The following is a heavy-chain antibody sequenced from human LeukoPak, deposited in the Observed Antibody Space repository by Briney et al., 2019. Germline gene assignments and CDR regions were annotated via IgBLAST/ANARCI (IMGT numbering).Heavy chain of an antibody. CDR2: IDPHDSYT. Sequence: GESLKISCKGSGYSFTSYYITWVRQMPGKGLEWMGRIDPHDSYTNYSPSFQGHVTISADKSISTAYLQWSSLTALDTAIYYCARSNYGSGSYKDYWGQGTLVTVSS. CDR1: GYSFTSYY. J-gene: IGHJ4*02. CDR3: ARSNYGSGSYKDY. D-gene: IGHD3-10*01. V-gene: IGHV5-10-1*01.